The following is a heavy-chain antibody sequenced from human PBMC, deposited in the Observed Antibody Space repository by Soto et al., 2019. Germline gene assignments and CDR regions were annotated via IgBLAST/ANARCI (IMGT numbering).Heavy chain of an antibody. J-gene: IGHJ4*02. CDR1: GGSFSGYY. D-gene: IGHD6-13*01. Sequence: PSETLSLTCAVYGGSFSGYYWSWIRQPPWKGLEWIGEINHSGSTNYNPSLKSRVTISVDTSKNQFSLKLSSVTAADTAVYYCARTIFFLAAAGTIKSIDYWGQGTLVTVSS. CDR2: INHSGST. V-gene: IGHV4-34*01. CDR3: ARTIFFLAAAGTIKSIDY.